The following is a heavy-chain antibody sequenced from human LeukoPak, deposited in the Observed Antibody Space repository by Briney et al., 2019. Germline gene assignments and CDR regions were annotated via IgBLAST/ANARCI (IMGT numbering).Heavy chain of an antibody. CDR3: ARVVVAAGSNWFDS. V-gene: IGHV4-59*01. Sequence: SETLSLTCSVSGGSMNSYYWSWIRQSPGKGLEWIGYIYYSGSTNYNPSLKSRVTISVDTSKNQFSLNLSSVSAADTAVYYCARVVVAAGSNWFDSWGQGTLVTVSS. CDR1: GGSMNSYY. CDR2: IYYSGST. D-gene: IGHD2-15*01. J-gene: IGHJ5*01.